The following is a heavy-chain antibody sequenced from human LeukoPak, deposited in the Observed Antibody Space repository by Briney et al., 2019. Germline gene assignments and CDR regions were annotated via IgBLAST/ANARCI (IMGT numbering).Heavy chain of an antibody. CDR1: GYSFTSYW. V-gene: IGHV5-51*01. CDR2: INPGDSDT. J-gene: IGHJ4*02. D-gene: IGHD6-6*01. Sequence: GESLKISCKGSGYSFTSYWIGWVRQMPGKGLEWMGIINPGDSDTRYSPSFQGQVTISADKSISTAYLQWSSLRASDTAMYYCARHRSSSYRSPCDYWGQGTLVTVSS. CDR3: ARHRSSSYRSPCDY.